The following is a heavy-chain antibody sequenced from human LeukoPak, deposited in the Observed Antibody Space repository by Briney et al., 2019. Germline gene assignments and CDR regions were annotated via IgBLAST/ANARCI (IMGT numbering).Heavy chain of an antibody. J-gene: IGHJ5*02. CDR3: AREIRDVVATAIKYNWFDP. CDR1: GGSISSGSYY. CDR2: IYTSGST. V-gene: IGHV4-61*02. Sequence: SETLSLTCTVSGGSISSGSYYWSWIRQPAGKGLEWIGRIYTSGSTNYNPSLKSRVTISVDTSKNQFSLKLSSVTAADTAVYYCAREIRDVVATAIKYNWFDPWGQGTLVTVSS. D-gene: IGHD2-21*02.